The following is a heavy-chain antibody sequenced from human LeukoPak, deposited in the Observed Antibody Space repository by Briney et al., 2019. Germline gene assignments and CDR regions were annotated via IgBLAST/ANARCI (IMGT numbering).Heavy chain of an antibody. V-gene: IGHV3-23*01. D-gene: IGHD4/OR15-4a*01. J-gene: IGHJ4*02. CDR2: SGSGGDT. CDR3: AKARGATYGTYYFDY. Sequence: GGSLRLSCAASGSTFSSYAMNWVRQAPGKGLEWVSTSGSGGDTSYADSVKGRFTISRDNTKNALYLQMNSLRAEETAVYYCAKARGATYGTYYFDYWGQGTLVTVSS. CDR1: GSTFSSYA.